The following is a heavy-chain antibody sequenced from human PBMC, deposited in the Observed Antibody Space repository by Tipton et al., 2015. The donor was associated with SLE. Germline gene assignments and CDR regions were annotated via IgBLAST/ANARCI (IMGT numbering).Heavy chain of an antibody. CDR3: ARGTVGGPDAFDI. J-gene: IGHJ3*02. V-gene: IGHV3-53*01. Sequence: GSLRLSCAASGFTVSRNYMRWVRQASGKGLEWVSVIYSGGRTYYAESVKGRFTISRDNSKNTLYLQMNSLRAEDTAVYYCARGTVGGPDAFDIWGQGTMVTVSS. CDR1: GFTVSRNY. D-gene: IGHD2-8*02. CDR2: IYSGGRT.